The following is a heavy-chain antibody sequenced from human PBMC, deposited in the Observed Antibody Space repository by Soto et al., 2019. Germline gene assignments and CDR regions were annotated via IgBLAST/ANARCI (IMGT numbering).Heavy chain of an antibody. CDR1: GGTFSSYA. CDR3: ARSGSRHPRDFDY. J-gene: IGHJ4*02. D-gene: IGHD6-13*01. CDR2: IIPIFGTA. Sequence: SVKVSCKASGGTFSSYAISWVRQAPGQGLEWMGGIIPIFGTANYAQKFQVRVTITADESTSTAYMELSSLRSEDTAVYYCARSGSRHPRDFDYWGQGTLVTLSS. V-gene: IGHV1-69*13.